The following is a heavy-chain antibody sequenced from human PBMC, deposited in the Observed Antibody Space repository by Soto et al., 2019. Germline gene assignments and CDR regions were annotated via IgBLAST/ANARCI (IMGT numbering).Heavy chain of an antibody. J-gene: IGHJ4*02. CDR2: ISAYNGNT. V-gene: IGHV1-18*04. D-gene: IGHD3-9*01. CDR3: ARERRRPYYDILTGYYPFDY. Sequence: GASVKVSCKASGYTFTSYGISWVLQAPGQGLEWMGWISAYNGNTNYARNLQGRVTMTTDTSTNTAYMELRSLRSDDTAVYYCARERRRPYYDILTGYYPFDYWGQGTLVTVSS. CDR1: GYTFTSYG.